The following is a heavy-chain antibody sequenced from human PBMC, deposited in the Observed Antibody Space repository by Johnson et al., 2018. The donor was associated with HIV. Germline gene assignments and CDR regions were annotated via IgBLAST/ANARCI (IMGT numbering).Heavy chain of an antibody. CDR1: GFTFSSYG. CDR2: IWYDGSNK. Sequence: QVQLVESGGGLVEPGRSLRLSCTASGFTFSSYGMHWVRQAPGKGLEWVAVIWYDGSNKYYADSVEGRFTISRDNSKNTLYLHINSLRAEDTAVYYCAKDRSGSYLGYAFDIWGQGTMVTVSS. V-gene: IGHV3-33*06. CDR3: AKDRSGSYLGYAFDI. D-gene: IGHD1-26*01. J-gene: IGHJ3*02.